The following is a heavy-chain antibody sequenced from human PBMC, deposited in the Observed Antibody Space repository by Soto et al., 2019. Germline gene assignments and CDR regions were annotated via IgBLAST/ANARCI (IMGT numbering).Heavy chain of an antibody. CDR1: RGPFTSYA. CDR2: IIPIFGST. V-gene: IGHV1-69*06. D-gene: IGHD2-2*01. J-gene: IGHJ6*01. Sequence: SVQGSSRASRGPFTSYAICLVRQDPGQGLEWMGGIIPIFGSTNYAQKFQGRVTITADRSTSTAYMELSSLRSDDTAVYYCARVVVPGFANYYGMDVWGQGTTVTVSS. CDR3: ARVVVPGFANYYGMDV.